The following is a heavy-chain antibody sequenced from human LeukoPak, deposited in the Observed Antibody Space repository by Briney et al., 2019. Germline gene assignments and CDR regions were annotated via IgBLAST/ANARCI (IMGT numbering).Heavy chain of an antibody. CDR2: IRSKANSYAT. J-gene: IGHJ4*02. CDR3: TTSLGYTYDYDENIFDS. Sequence: GGSLRLSCAASGFTFSGSAMHWVRQASGKGLEWVGRIRSKANSYATVYAESVKGRFTISRDDSKNTAYLQMNSLKTEDTAVYYCTTSLGYTYDYDENIFDSWGQGTLVTVSS. V-gene: IGHV3-73*01. D-gene: IGHD5-18*01. CDR1: GFTFSGSA.